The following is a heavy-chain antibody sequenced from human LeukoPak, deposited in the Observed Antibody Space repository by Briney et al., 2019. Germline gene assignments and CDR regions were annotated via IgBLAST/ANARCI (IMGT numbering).Heavy chain of an antibody. Sequence: SSETLSLTCTVSGASITSFYYNWIRQSAGKGLEWIGRIHTNGGTDYRPSLNSRVTMSVDTSKKQTSLKLTSVTAAETAVYFCSRGGGYGDYWGQGILVTVSS. CDR2: IHTNGGT. CDR3: SRGGGYGDY. CDR1: GASITSFY. J-gene: IGHJ4*02. D-gene: IGHD5-12*01. V-gene: IGHV4-4*07.